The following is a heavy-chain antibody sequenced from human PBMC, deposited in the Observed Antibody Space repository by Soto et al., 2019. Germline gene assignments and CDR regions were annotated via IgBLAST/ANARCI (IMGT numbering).Heavy chain of an antibody. J-gene: IGHJ6*02. CDR3: AKDRYSSSAYYYYAMDG. D-gene: IGHD5-18*01. Sequence: EVQLVESGGGLVQPGRSLRLSCAASGFIFDDYAMHWVRQAPGKGLEWVSVISGNSGSLGYADSVKGRFTISRDNAKISLYLQMNSLRAEDTALYYCAKDRYSSSAYYYYAMDGWGQGTTVTVSS. V-gene: IGHV3-9*01. CDR1: GFIFDDYA. CDR2: ISGNSGSL.